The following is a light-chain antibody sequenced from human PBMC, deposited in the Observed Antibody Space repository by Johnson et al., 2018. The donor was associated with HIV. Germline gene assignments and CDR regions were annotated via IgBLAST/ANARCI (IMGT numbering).Light chain of an antibody. Sequence: QAVLTQPPSVSAAPGQKVTISCSGSSSNVGNNVVSWYQQLPGTAPKLLIYENDKRPSGIPNRFSGSKSGTSATLGITGLQTGDEADYYCGTWDSSLSASYVFGTWTKVTVL. CDR1: SSNVGNNV. CDR3: GTWDSSLSASYV. V-gene: IGLV1-51*02. J-gene: IGLJ1*01. CDR2: END.